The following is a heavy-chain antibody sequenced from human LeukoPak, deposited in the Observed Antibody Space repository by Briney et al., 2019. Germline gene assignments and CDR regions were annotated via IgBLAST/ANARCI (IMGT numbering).Heavy chain of an antibody. V-gene: IGHV3-7*04. J-gene: IGHJ4*02. CDR2: LKEDGSEK. Sequence: PGGSLRLSCAASGFTFSRYWMYWVRQAPGKGLEWVANLKEDGSEKYYVDSVKGRFTISRDNAKNSLYLQMNSLRGDDTAVYYCARGVYYFDYWGPGTLVTVSS. CDR1: GFTFSRYW. CDR3: ARGVYYFDY.